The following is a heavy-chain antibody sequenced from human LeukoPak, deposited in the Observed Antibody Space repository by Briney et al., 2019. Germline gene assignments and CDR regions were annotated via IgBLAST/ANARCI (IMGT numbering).Heavy chain of an antibody. D-gene: IGHD3-16*02. CDR3: ARHVIWTPHYFDY. CDR2: IYYSGST. J-gene: IGHJ4*02. CDR1: GGSINNYW. Sequence: SETLSLTCSVSGGSINNYWWNWIRQPPGKGLEWIGYIYYSGSTSYNPSLKSRLTISVDTSLNQFSLKLNSVTAADTAVYYCARHVIWTPHYFDYWGQGTLVTVSS. V-gene: IGHV4-59*08.